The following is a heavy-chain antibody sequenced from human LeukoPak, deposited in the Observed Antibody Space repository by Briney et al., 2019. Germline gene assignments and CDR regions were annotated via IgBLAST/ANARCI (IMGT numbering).Heavy chain of an antibody. Sequence: PGGSLRLSCAASGFTFSSYAMHWVRQAPGKGLEWVAVISYDGSNKYYADSVKGRFIISRDNSKNTLYLQMNSLRAEDTAVYYCARGIAAAKNLYWGQGTLVTVSS. CDR2: ISYDGSNK. V-gene: IGHV3-30*04. D-gene: IGHD6-13*01. J-gene: IGHJ4*02. CDR1: GFTFSSYA. CDR3: ARGIAAAKNLY.